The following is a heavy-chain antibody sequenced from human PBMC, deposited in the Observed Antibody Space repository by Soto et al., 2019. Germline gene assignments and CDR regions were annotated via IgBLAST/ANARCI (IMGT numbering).Heavy chain of an antibody. CDR3: ARVRRIGDPIDY. CDR2: IIPIFGTA. J-gene: IGHJ4*02. D-gene: IGHD3-10*01. Sequence: QVQLVQSGAEVKKPGSSVKVSCKASGGTFSSYAISWVRQAPGQGLEWMGGIIPIFGTANYAQKFQGRVTITADKATSTAYMELSSLRSEDTGVYYCARVRRIGDPIDYWGQGTLVTVSS. CDR1: GGTFSSYA. V-gene: IGHV1-69*06.